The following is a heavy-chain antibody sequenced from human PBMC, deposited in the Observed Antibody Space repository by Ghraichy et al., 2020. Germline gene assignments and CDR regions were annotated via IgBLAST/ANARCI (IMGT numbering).Heavy chain of an antibody. CDR2: ISSSISYI. CDR1: GFPFSSYT. CDR3: WSRCSSPTCYSFLVDY. J-gene: IGHJ4*02. D-gene: IGHD2-2*01. V-gene: IGHV3-21*01. Sequence: GGSLRLSCAASGFPFSSYTMSWVRQAPGKGLEWVSSISSSISYIYYADSVNGRFTISRDNAKKSLYLQMNSLRAEGTAVYYCWSRCSSPTCYSFLVDYWGQGTLVTVSS.